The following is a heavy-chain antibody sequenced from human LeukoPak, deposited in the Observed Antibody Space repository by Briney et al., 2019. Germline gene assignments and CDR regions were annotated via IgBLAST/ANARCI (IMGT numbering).Heavy chain of an antibody. J-gene: IGHJ5*02. V-gene: IGHV1-69*05. CDR3: ARASRGSGSYEAP. Sequence: SVKVSCKASGGTFSGYAISWVRQAPGQGLEWMGGIIPIFGTANYAQKLQGRVTMTTDTSTSTAYMELRSLRSDDTAVYYCARASRGSGSYEAPWGQGTLVTVSS. CDR2: IIPIFGTA. CDR1: GGTFSGYA. D-gene: IGHD3-10*01.